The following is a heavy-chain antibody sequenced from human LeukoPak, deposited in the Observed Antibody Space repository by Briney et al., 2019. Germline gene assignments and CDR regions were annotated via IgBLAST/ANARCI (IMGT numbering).Heavy chain of an antibody. CDR1: GFTFSSYW. D-gene: IGHD2-2*01. Sequence: PGGSLRLSCAASGFTFSSYWMSWVRQAPGKGLEWVANIKQNRSEKYYVDSVKGRVTISRDNAKNSLYLQMNSLRAEDTAVYYCAREGKYCSSTSCYWYYYYYMDVWGKGTTVTVSS. CDR3: AREGKYCSSTSCYWYYYYYMDV. V-gene: IGHV3-7*01. CDR2: IKQNRSEK. J-gene: IGHJ6*03.